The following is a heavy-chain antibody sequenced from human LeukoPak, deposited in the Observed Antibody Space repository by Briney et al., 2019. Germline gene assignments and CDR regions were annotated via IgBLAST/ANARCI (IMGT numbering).Heavy chain of an antibody. CDR1: GYSISSGYY. D-gene: IGHD6-13*01. V-gene: IGHV4-38-2*02. Sequence: SETLSLTCTVSGYSISSGYYWGWIRQPPGKGLEWIGEIYHSGSTNYNPSLKSRVTISVDKSKNQFSLKLSSVTAADTAVYYCARDSGYSSSWVFDYWGQGTLVTVSS. J-gene: IGHJ4*02. CDR2: IYHSGST. CDR3: ARDSGYSSSWVFDY.